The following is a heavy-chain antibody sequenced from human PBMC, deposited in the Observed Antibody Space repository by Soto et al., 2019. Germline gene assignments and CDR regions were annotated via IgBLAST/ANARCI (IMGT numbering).Heavy chain of an antibody. CDR1: GYTFSSYN. Sequence: QVQLVQSGAEVRKPGASVRVSCKAYGYTFSSYNLFWVRQAPGQGLQWMGWVGTYNGDTTYAQKFQGRVFMTTDTSTSTAYMELRSLTSDDTAVYYCARDVVPTYDYWGQGTLVTVSS. CDR3: ARDVVPTYDY. J-gene: IGHJ4*02. V-gene: IGHV1-18*04. D-gene: IGHD3-10*02. CDR2: VGTYNGDT.